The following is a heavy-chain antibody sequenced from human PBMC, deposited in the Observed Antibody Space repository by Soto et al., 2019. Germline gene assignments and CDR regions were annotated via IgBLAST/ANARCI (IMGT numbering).Heavy chain of an antibody. CDR3: ARGGDYPRY. Sequence: QVQLVESGGGVVQPGRSLRLSCAASGFTFSSYGMHWVRQAPGKGLEWVAVISYDGSNKYYADSVKGRFTISRDNSKNTLYLQMNSLRAEDTAVYSCARGGDYPRYWGQGTLVTVSS. J-gene: IGHJ4*02. D-gene: IGHD4-17*01. CDR2: ISYDGSNK. V-gene: IGHV3-30*03. CDR1: GFTFSSYG.